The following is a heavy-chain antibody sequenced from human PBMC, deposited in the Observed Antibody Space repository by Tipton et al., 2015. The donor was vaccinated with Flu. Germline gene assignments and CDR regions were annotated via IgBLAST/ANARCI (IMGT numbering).Heavy chain of an antibody. CDR2: VYTSGST. J-gene: IGHJ3*01. D-gene: IGHD6-13*01. V-gene: IGHV4-4*07. CDR3: AGYASSQPGRAFDV. Sequence: GLVKPSETLSLICTVSGGSISSYYWSWIRQPAGKGLEWIGRVYTSGSTYYNPSLKSRVTMSLDMSKNQFSLKLSSVAAADTALYYCAGYASSQPGRAFDVWGQGTMVIVSS. CDR1: GGSISSYY.